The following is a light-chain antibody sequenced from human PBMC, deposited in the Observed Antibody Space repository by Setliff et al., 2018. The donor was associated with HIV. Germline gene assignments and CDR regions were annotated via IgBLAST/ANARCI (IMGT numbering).Light chain of an antibody. CDR3: STWDDNLNAKV. V-gene: IGLV1-44*01. J-gene: IGLJ1*01. CDR2: IND. CDR1: ASNIGANT. Sequence: QSALTQPPSASGTPGQRVTISCSGSASNIGANTVTWYQQFPGTAPQLLIYINDHRPSRVPHRFSASKSGTTASLAISGLQSEDEADYSCSTWDDNLNAKVFGSGTKVTVL.